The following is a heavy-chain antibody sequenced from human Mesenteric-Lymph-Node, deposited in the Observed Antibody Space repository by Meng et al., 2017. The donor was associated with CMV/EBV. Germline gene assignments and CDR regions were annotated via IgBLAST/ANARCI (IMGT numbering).Heavy chain of an antibody. CDR1: GFTFSSYD. V-gene: IGHV3-13*01. J-gene: IGHJ4*02. CDR2: VGVDGDT. CDR3: AKAIQGRNYFDY. Sequence: GESLKISCAASGFTFSSYDMNWVRQAPGEGLEWVSTVGVDGDTYYTDSVKGRFAISRENAKNSLYLQMNSLRAEDTAVYYCAKAIQGRNYFDYWGQGTLVTVSS. D-gene: IGHD3-10*01.